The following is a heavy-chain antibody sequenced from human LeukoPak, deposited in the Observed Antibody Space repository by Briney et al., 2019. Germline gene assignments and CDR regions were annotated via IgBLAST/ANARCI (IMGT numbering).Heavy chain of an antibody. CDR3: ARGPTRPYSTSWYGPYYYGMDV. V-gene: IGHV4-34*01. D-gene: IGHD6-13*01. Sequence: SETLSVTCAVYGGSFSGYYWSWIRQPPGKGLEWIGEINHSGSTNYNPSLKSRVTISVDTSKNQFSLKLSSVTAADTAVYYCARGPTRPYSTSWYGPYYYGMDVWGQGTMVTVSS. J-gene: IGHJ6*02. CDR1: GGSFSGYY. CDR2: INHSGST.